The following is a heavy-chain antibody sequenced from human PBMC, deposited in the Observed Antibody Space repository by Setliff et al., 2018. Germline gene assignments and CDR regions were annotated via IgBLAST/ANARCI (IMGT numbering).Heavy chain of an antibody. V-gene: IGHV1-69*05. Sequence: SVKVSCKASGGTFSSYAISWVRQAPGQGLEWMGGIIPIFGTANYAQKFQGRLTIITDESTNTAFMQLSSLRSDDTAVYYCGREGVDSRSSTDYRYSMDVWGKGTTVTVSS. CDR1: GGTFSSYA. CDR3: GREGVDSRSSTDYRYSMDV. J-gene: IGHJ6*03. CDR2: IIPIFGTA. D-gene: IGHD3-22*01.